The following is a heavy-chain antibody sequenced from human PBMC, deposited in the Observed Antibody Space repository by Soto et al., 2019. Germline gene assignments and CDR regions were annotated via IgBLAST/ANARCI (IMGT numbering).Heavy chain of an antibody. CDR3: ARRERYYGSPGWFDP. Sequence: TSETLSLTCSVSGASINNFAYYWGWIRQPPGKGLEWIGTVYYNENTYYNPSLRSRVAISVDTAKNQFSLNLRSVTAADTAVYFCARRERYYGSPGWFDPWGQGTLVTVSS. J-gene: IGHJ5*01. CDR1: GASINNFAYY. D-gene: IGHD3-10*01. CDR2: VYYNENT. V-gene: IGHV4-39*01.